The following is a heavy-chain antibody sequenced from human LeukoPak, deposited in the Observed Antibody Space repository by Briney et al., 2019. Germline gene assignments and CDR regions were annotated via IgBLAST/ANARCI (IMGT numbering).Heavy chain of an antibody. CDR2: ISAYNGNT. D-gene: IGHD3-3*01. Sequence: ASVKDSCKASGYTFTNYGISWVRQAPGQGLAWMGWISAYNGNTNYAQKLQGRVTMTTDTSTTTAYMGLRSLRSDDTAVYYCARDGLRFLEWTTSWFDPWGQGTLVTVSS. CDR3: ARDGLRFLEWTTSWFDP. CDR1: GYTFTNYG. J-gene: IGHJ5*02. V-gene: IGHV1-18*01.